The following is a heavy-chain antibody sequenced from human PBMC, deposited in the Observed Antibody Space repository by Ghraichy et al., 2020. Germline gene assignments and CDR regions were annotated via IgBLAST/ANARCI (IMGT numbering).Heavy chain of an antibody. CDR3: ARGGWNDDAFDY. D-gene: IGHD1-1*01. Sequence: LSLTCAAPGFTFSNYAMSWVRQAPGKGLEWVSAISGSGGITYYADSVKGRFTISRDNSKNTLFLQINSLRAEDTAVYYCARGGWNDDAFDYWGQGTLVTVSS. J-gene: IGHJ4*02. CDR1: GFTFSNYA. CDR2: ISGSGGIT. V-gene: IGHV3-23*01.